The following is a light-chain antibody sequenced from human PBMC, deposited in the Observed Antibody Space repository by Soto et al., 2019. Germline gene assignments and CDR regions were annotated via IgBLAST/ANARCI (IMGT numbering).Light chain of an antibody. J-gene: IGLJ3*02. Sequence: QPVLTQAPSASASLGASVKLTCTLSSGHSSYAIAWHQQHPKKGPRFLMKVNSDGSHNKGDGIPDRFSGSSSGTERYLTIPHLQSEDDADYYCQTWGTGVWVFGGGTKLTVL. CDR2: VNSDGSH. CDR1: SGHSSYA. CDR3: QTWGTGVWV. V-gene: IGLV4-69*01.